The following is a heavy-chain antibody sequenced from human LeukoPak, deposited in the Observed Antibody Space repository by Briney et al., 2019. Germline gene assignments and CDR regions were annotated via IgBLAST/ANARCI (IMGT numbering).Heavy chain of an antibody. CDR1: GGSFSGYY. J-gene: IGHJ6*03. D-gene: IGHD6-13*01. V-gene: IGHV4-34*01. CDR3: ARGHPGIAAAGTNCYYYMDV. Sequence: PSETLSLTCAVYGGSFSGYYWSWVRQPPGKGLEWIGEINHSGSTNYNPSLKSRVTISVDTSKNQFSLKLSSVTAADTAVYYCARGHPGIAAAGTNCYYYMDVWGKGTTVTVSS. CDR2: INHSGST.